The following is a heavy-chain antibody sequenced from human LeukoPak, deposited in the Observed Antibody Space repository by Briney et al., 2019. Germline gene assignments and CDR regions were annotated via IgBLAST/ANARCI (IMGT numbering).Heavy chain of an antibody. V-gene: IGHV4-59*01. D-gene: IGHD2-15*01. J-gene: IGHJ4*02. CDR1: GGSISSYY. CDR2: IYYSGST. Sequence: SETLSLTCTVSGGSISSYYWSWIRQPPGKGLEWIGYIYYSGSTNYNPSLKSRVTISVDTSKNQFSLKLSSVTAADTAVYYCARLADPIVVVPGAFDYWGQGALVTVSS. CDR3: ARLADPIVVVPGAFDY.